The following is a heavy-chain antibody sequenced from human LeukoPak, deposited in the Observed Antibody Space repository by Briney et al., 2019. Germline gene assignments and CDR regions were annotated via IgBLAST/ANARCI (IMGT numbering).Heavy chain of an antibody. CDR1: GGSISSGGYY. J-gene: IGHJ4*02. CDR3: ARGIPLSRFDN. Sequence: SQTLSLTCTVSGGSISSGGYYWSWIRQHPGKGLEWIGYSYSSGSTYYNPSLKSRVTISLDTSKNQFSLKLSSVTAADTAVYYCARGIPLSRFDNWGQGTLVTVSS. D-gene: IGHD5-18*01. V-gene: IGHV4-31*03. CDR2: SYSSGST.